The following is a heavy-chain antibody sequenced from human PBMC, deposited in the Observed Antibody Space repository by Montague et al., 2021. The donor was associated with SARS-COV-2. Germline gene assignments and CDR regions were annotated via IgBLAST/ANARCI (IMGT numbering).Heavy chain of an antibody. CDR1: GFTVSSYG. CDR2: IWYDGSNQ. Sequence: SLRLSCAASGFTVSSYGLHWVRQAPGKGLEWVAVIWYDGSNQYYSYSXXVRFPISRDNSKNTLYLQMNSLRAEDTAVYYCAREGIVGATSGMDVWGQGTTVTVSS. D-gene: IGHD1-26*01. J-gene: IGHJ6*02. CDR3: AREGIVGATSGMDV. V-gene: IGHV3-33*01.